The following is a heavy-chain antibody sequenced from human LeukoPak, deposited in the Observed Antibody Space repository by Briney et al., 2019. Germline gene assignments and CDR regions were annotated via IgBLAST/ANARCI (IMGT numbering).Heavy chain of an antibody. CDR3: ARGYYYDSSACDY. CDR1: GFTFSSNW. CDR2: IKSDGSIT. Sequence: PGGSLRLSCAASGFTFSSNWMHCVRQAPGKGLVWVSRIKSDGSITSYADSVKGRFTISRDNAKNTLYLQMNSLRAEDTAVYYCARGYYYDSSACDYWGQGTLVTVSS. D-gene: IGHD3-22*01. J-gene: IGHJ4*02. V-gene: IGHV3-74*01.